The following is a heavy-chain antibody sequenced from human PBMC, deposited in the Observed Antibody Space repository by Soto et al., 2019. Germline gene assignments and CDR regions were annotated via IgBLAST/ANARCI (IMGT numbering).Heavy chain of an antibody. Sequence: GGSVRLSCAGSCVPFSSYAMQWVRQAPGKGLEWVAVISYDGSNKYYADSVKGRFTISRDNSKNTLYLQMNSLRAEDTAVYYCARERLTGYNWFDPWGQGTLVTVSS. J-gene: IGHJ5*02. CDR2: ISYDGSNK. CDR1: CVPFSSYA. CDR3: ARERLTGYNWFDP. V-gene: IGHV3-30-3*01. D-gene: IGHD3-10*01.